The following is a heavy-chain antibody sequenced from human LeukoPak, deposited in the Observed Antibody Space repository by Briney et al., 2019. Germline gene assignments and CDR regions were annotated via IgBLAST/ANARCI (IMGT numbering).Heavy chain of an antibody. D-gene: IGHD4-11*01. J-gene: IGHJ4*02. Sequence: GGSLRLSCAASGFTFSSYSMNWVRQAPGKGLEWVSYISSSSSTIYYADSVKGRFTISRDNAKNSLYLQMNRLRAEDTAVYYCARDRTTVTTDPFDYWGQGTLVTVSS. CDR1: GFTFSSYS. V-gene: IGHV3-48*01. CDR2: ISSSSSTI. CDR3: ARDRTTVTTDPFDY.